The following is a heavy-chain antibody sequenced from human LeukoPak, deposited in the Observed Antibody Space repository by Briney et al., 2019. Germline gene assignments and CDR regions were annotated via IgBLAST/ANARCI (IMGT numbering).Heavy chain of an antibody. CDR2: IYYSGST. Sequence: SETLSLTCTVSGGSISSGDYYWSWIRQPPGEGLEWIGYIYYSGSTYYNPSLKSRVTISVDTSKNQFSLKLSSVTAADTAVYYCARRRYCYDSSGYWPLEYYFDYWGQGTLVTVSS. D-gene: IGHD3-22*01. V-gene: IGHV4-30-4*01. J-gene: IGHJ4*02. CDR3: ARRRYCYDSSGYWPLEYYFDY. CDR1: GGSISSGDYY.